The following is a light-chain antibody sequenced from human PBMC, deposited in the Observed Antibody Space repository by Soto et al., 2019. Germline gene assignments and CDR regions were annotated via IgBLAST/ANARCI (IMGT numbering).Light chain of an antibody. V-gene: IGKV3-20*01. CDR2: GTS. J-gene: IGKJ3*01. CDR1: QNINSRY. Sequence: EIVLTQSPGTLSLSPGERATLSCRASQNINSRYLAWYQQKPGQAPRLLIYGTSSRATGIPERFSVSGSGTDFTLTISRLEPEDFAVYYCQQFGSSPGFTCGPGAKVDIK. CDR3: QQFGSSPGFT.